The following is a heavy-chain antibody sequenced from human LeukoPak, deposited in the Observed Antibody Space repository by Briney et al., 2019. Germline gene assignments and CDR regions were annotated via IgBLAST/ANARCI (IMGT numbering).Heavy chain of an antibody. J-gene: IGHJ4*02. Sequence: KTSETLSLTCAVYGGSFSGYYWSWIRQPPGKGLEWIGEINHSGSTDYNPSLKSRVTISVDTSKNQFSLKLSSVTAADTAVYYCARATYDFWSGPNTDYWGQGTLVTVSS. V-gene: IGHV4-34*01. CDR1: GGSFSGYY. CDR3: ARATYDFWSGPNTDY. CDR2: INHSGST. D-gene: IGHD3-3*01.